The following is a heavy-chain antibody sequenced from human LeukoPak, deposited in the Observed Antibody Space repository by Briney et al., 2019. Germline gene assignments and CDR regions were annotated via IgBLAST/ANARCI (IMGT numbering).Heavy chain of an antibody. V-gene: IGHV1-46*01. CDR1: GYTFTSYY. Sequence: ASVKVSCTASGYTFTSYYMHWVRQAPGQGLEWMGIINPSGGSTSYAQKFQGRVTMTRDTSTSTVYMELSSVRSEHTAVYYCARDQYGSISGTKLDYWGQGTLVSLSS. J-gene: IGHJ4*02. CDR3: ARDQYGSISGTKLDY. D-gene: IGHD2-21*01. CDR2: INPSGGST.